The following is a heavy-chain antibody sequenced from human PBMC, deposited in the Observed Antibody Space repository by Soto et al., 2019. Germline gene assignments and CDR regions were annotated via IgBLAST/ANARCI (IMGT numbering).Heavy chain of an antibody. CDR3: GRDFERSPLGP. D-gene: IGHD3-9*01. Sequence: SQSMSLTCVVSGAYLGGAYSYWFWIRRPPGKGLEWTGYIGHSGDTYYTPSRRRRVTISEERSEHKFSLTLKSVPAPDTAVDFCGRDFERSPLGPWGQGTSVTVSS. J-gene: IGHJ5*02. V-gene: IGHV4-30-2*01. CDR2: IGHSGDT. CDR1: GAYLGGAYSY.